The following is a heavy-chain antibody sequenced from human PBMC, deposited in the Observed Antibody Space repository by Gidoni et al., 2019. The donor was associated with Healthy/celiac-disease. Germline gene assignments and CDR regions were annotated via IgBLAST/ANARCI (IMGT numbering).Heavy chain of an antibody. CDR1: GFTFSSYS. CDR3: AREFSSDYYDSSGYSDY. J-gene: IGHJ4*02. V-gene: IGHV3-21*01. CDR2: ISSSSSYI. Sequence: EVQLVESGGCLVKPGGSLRLSCAASGFTFSSYSMNWVRQAPGKGLEWVSSISSSSSYIYYADSVKGRFTISRDNAKNSLYLQMNSLRAEDTAVYYCAREFSSDYYDSSGYSDYWGQGTLVTVSS. D-gene: IGHD3-22*01.